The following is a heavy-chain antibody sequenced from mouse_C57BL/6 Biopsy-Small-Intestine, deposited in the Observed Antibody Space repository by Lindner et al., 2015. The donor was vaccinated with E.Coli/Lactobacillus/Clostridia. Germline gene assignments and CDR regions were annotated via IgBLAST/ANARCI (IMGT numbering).Heavy chain of an antibody. D-gene: IGHD1-1*01. CDR2: IIPHTGNP. CDR1: GYDFTSYV. V-gene: IGHV9-3-1*01. Sequence: VKVSCKASGYDFTSYVIHWVRQAPGHGLEWVGSIIPHTGNPTFAQGFTGRFVFSLDTSVNTAYLQISTIKTEDTAVYYCARAIRGIIRYWGQGTLVTVSS. CDR3: ARAIRGIIRY. J-gene: IGHJ4*01.